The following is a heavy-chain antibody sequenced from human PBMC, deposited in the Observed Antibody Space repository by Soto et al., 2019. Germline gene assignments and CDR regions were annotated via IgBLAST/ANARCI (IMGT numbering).Heavy chain of an antibody. Sequence: SETLSLTCTVSGGSINDFAYYWVWIRQAPGKGLEWIGTVYHNENTYYNPSLKSRITISADTAKNQFSLNLRSVTAADTAIYFCARRERSYGSPAWFDPWGQGTLVTASS. CDR3: ARRERSYGSPAWFDP. D-gene: IGHD1-26*01. V-gene: IGHV4-39*01. J-gene: IGHJ5*02. CDR2: VYHNENT. CDR1: GGSINDFAYY.